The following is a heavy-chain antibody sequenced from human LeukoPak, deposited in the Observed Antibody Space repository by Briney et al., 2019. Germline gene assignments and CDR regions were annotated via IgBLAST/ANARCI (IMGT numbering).Heavy chain of an antibody. Sequence: PGGSLRLSCAVSGFTFNEYGMHWVRQAPGKGLEWVAVISYDGSNKNYADSVKGRFTISRDNSKNTLYLQMNSLRAEDTAVYCCAKDAVAGTYYYYGMDVWGQGTTVTVSS. CDR3: AKDAVAGTYYYYGMDV. CDR2: ISYDGSNK. CDR1: GFTFNEYG. V-gene: IGHV3-30*18. J-gene: IGHJ6*02. D-gene: IGHD6-19*01.